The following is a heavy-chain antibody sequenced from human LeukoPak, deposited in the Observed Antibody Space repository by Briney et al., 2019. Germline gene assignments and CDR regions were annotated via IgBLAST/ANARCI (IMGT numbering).Heavy chain of an antibody. J-gene: IGHJ5*02. Sequence: GGSLRLSCAASGFTFSSYAMSWVRQAPGKGLEWVSAISGSGGSTYYADSVKGRFTISRDNSKNTLYLQMNSLRAEDTAVYYCAKDPPLSIAAAGKRFDPWGQGTLVTVSS. V-gene: IGHV3-23*01. D-gene: IGHD6-13*01. CDR2: ISGSGGST. CDR1: GFTFSSYA. CDR3: AKDPPLSIAAAGKRFDP.